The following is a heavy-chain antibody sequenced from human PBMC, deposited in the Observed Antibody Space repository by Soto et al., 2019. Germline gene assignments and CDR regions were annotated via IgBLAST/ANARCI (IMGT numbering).Heavy chain of an antibody. CDR2: IYSGGST. V-gene: IGHV3-66*01. D-gene: IGHD3-22*01. CDR1: GFTVSSNY. CDR3: RIRDYYDSSGYPLVPIDY. Sequence: GGSLRLSCAASGFTVSSNYMSWVRQAPGMGLEWVSVIYSGGSTYYADSVKGRFTISRDNSKNTLYLQMNSLRAEDTAVYYCRIRDYYDSSGYPLVPIDYWGQGTLVTVSS. J-gene: IGHJ4*02.